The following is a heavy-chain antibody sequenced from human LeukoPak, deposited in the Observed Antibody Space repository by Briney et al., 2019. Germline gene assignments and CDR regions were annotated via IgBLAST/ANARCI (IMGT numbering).Heavy chain of an antibody. V-gene: IGHV3-21*05. D-gene: IGHD3/OR15-3a*01. Sequence: GGSLRLSCAASGFIISGYTMTWVRQAPGKGLEWVSHIRSNGGDIRYADSVKGRFTISRDDAKNSLYLQMNSLRAEDTAVYYCARDKDWAFDYWGQGTLVTVSS. J-gene: IGHJ4*02. CDR2: IRSNGGDI. CDR1: GFIISGYT. CDR3: ARDKDWAFDY.